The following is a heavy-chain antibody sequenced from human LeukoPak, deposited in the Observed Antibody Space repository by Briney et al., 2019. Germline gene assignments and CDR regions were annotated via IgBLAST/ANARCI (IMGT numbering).Heavy chain of an antibody. J-gene: IGHJ2*01. D-gene: IGHD6-6*01. CDR1: GGSFSGYY. Sequence: SETLSLTCAVYGGSFSGYYWSWIRQPPGKGLEWIGEINHSGSTNYNPSLKSRVTISVDTSKNQFSLKLSSVTAADTAVYYCARVGQQLVYWYFDLRGRGTLVTVSS. CDR2: INHSGST. V-gene: IGHV4-34*01. CDR3: ARVGQQLVYWYFDL.